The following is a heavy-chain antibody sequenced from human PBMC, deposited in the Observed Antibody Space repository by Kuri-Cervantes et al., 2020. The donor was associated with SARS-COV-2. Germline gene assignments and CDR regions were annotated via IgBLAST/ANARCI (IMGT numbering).Heavy chain of an antibody. Sequence: GESLKISCAASGFTFSSYSMNWVRQAPGKGLEWVSYISSSSGTIYYADSVKGRFTISRDNAKNSLYLQMNSLRDEGTAVYYCASLDSGYAQSYYYSMEVWGKGTTVTVSS. V-gene: IGHV3-48*02. D-gene: IGHD5-12*01. CDR2: ISSSSGTI. J-gene: IGHJ6*03. CDR1: GFTFSSYS. CDR3: ASLDSGYAQSYYYSMEV.